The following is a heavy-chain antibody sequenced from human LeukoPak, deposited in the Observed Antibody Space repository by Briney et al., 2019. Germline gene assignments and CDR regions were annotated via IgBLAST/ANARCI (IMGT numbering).Heavy chain of an antibody. CDR3: ARIKYGDSGYYYYYGMDV. J-gene: IGHJ6*02. V-gene: IGHV1-18*01. D-gene: IGHD4-17*01. CDR1: GYTFTSYG. Sequence: ASVKVSCKASGYTFTSYGISWVRQAPGQGLEWMGWISAYNGNTNYAQKLQDRVTMTTDTSTSTAYMELRSLRSDDTAVYYCARIKYGDSGYYYYYGMDVWGQGTTVTVSS. CDR2: ISAYNGNT.